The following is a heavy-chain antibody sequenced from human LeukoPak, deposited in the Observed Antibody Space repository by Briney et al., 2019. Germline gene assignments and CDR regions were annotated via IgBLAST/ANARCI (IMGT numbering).Heavy chain of an antibody. CDR3: ARDGRHGGSVSDY. J-gene: IGHJ4*02. Sequence: PGGSLRLSCAASGFTFSIYWMSWVRQAPGKGLEWVANIKQDGSEKYYVDSVKGRFTISRDNAKNSLYLQMNSLRAEDTAVYYCARDGRHGGSVSDYWGQGTLVTVSS. V-gene: IGHV3-7*01. CDR1: GFTFSIYW. CDR2: IKQDGSEK. D-gene: IGHD2-15*01.